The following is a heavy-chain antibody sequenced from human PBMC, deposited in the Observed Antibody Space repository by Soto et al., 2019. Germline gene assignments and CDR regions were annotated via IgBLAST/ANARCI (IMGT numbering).Heavy chain of an antibody. CDR1: GFTFSSYG. Sequence: QVQLVESGGGVVQPGRSLRLSCAASGFTFSSYGMHWVRQAPGKGLEWVAVIWYDGSNKYYADSVKGRFTISRDNSKNTLYLQMNSLRAEDTAVYYCARSASYYGSGSYYGLPYGMDVWGQGTTVTVSS. CDR2: IWYDGSNK. D-gene: IGHD3-10*01. J-gene: IGHJ6*02. V-gene: IGHV3-33*01. CDR3: ARSASYYGSGSYYGLPYGMDV.